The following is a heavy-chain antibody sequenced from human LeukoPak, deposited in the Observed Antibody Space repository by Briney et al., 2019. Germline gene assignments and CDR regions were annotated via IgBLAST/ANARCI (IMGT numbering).Heavy chain of an antibody. J-gene: IGHJ5*02. CDR2: INPSGGST. Sequence: GASVKASCKASGYTFTSYYMHWVRQAPGQGLEWMGIINPSGGSTSYAQKFQGRVTMTRDTSTSTVYMELSSLRSEDTAVYYCARDRYCSSTSCGGEFDPWGQGTLVTVSS. V-gene: IGHV1-46*01. CDR1: GYTFTSYY. CDR3: ARDRYCSSTSCGGEFDP. D-gene: IGHD2-2*01.